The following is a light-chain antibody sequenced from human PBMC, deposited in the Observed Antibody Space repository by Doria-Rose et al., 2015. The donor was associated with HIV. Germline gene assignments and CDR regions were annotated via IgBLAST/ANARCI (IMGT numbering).Light chain of an antibody. CDR3: GTWDSSLTVGM. CDR1: SSNIGNNY. V-gene: IGLV1-51*01. J-gene: IGLJ2*01. CDR2: DSN. Sequence: QSVVTQPPSVSSAPGQKVTISCSGSSSNIGNNYVSWYQQPPGTAPKLLIYDSNKRPSVSTVRFSGSKAGTSATLGITGLQTGDEAEYYCGTWDSSLTVGMLGGGAKLTVL.